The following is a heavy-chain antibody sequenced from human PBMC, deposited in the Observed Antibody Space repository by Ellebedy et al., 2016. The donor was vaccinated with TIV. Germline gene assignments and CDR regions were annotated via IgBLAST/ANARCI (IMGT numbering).Heavy chain of an antibody. CDR1: GGSISSYY. D-gene: IGHD3-16*01. V-gene: IGHV4-59*12. Sequence: MPGGSLRLSCIVPGGSISSYYWSWIRQSPGKGLEWIGYMSSSGNTNYNPSLKSRVTTSIDTSKNQFSLRLSFVTAADTAVYYCASTEYIGFWGYWGQGTLVTASS. CDR3: ASTEYIGFWGY. CDR2: MSSSGNT. J-gene: IGHJ4*02.